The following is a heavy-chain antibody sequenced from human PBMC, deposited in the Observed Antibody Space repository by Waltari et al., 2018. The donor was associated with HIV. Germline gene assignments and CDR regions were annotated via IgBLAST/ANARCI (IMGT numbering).Heavy chain of an antibody. D-gene: IGHD3-22*01. CDR2: IKQDESEK. J-gene: IGHJ4*02. Sequence: EVQLVESGGGLVQPGGSLRLSCAASGFTFNHFWLHWVRQAPGKGLEWVANIKQDESEKYYVDSLKGRFTISRDNAKNSLFLQMNSLRVEDTAVYYCAREALYDSSGYYFDYWGQGTLVTVSS. CDR1: GFTFNHFW. V-gene: IGHV3-7*01. CDR3: AREALYDSSGYYFDY.